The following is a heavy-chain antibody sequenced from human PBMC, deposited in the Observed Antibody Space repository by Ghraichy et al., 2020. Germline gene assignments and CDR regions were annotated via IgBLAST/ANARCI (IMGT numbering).Heavy chain of an antibody. CDR1: GFTSRSSA. CDR2: ISSDGSGT. D-gene: IGHD3-10*01. J-gene: IGHJ3*02. CDR3: AARSAKYLVRGFDI. Sequence: GSLRLSCVASGFTSRSSAMSWVRQAPGKGLEWVSSISSDGSGTYYTDSVKGRFTISRDNSKNTLYLQMNGLRAEDTAVYYCAARSAKYLVRGFDIWGQGALVTVSS. V-gene: IGHV3-23*01.